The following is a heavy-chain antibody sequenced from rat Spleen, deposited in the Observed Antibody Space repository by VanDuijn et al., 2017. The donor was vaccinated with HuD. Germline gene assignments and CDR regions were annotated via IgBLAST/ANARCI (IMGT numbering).Heavy chain of an antibody. J-gene: IGHJ2*01. CDR1: GFTFSNYA. V-gene: IGHV5-50*01. CDR2: IYYDSSKM. D-gene: IGHD1-12*01. Sequence: EVKLVESGGGLVQPGNSLTLSCVASGFTFSNYAMHWIRQAPRKGLEWIAMIYYDSSKMYYADTVKVRFTISRDNSKNTLYLEMNSLRSADTAMYYCASLLSRSGPSGFGWGQGVMVTVSS. CDR3: ASLLSRSGPSGFG.